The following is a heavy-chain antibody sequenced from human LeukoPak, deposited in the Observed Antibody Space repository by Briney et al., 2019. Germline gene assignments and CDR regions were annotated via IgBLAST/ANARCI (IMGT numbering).Heavy chain of an antibody. CDR3: ARDAGNSGYDLLDF. Sequence: GGSLRLSCAASGFTFSSYWMTWVRQAPGKGLEWLANIKQDGSEKNYGDSVKGRFIISRDNAENSLYLQMNSLRAEDTAVYYCARDAGNSGYDLLDFWGQGTLVTVS. J-gene: IGHJ4*02. CDR1: GFTFSSYW. CDR2: IKQDGSEK. D-gene: IGHD5-12*01. V-gene: IGHV3-7*01.